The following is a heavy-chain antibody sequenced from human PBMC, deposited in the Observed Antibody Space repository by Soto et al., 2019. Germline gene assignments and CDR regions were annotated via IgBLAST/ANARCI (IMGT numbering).Heavy chain of an antibody. J-gene: IGHJ6*03. CDR2: ISGSGGST. CDR3: AKDGKQDYDFWSGYSYYYYMDV. CDR1: GFTFSSYA. V-gene: IGHV3-23*01. Sequence: GGSLRLSCAASGFTFSSYAMSWVRQAPGKGLEWVSVISGSGGSTFYADSVKGRFNISKDISKNTLYLQMNSLRDEDTAVYYCAKDGKQDYDFWSGYSYYYYMDVWGKGTTVTVSS. D-gene: IGHD3-3*01.